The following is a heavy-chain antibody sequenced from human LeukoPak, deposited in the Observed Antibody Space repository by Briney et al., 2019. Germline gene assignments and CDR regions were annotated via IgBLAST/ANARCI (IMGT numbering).Heavy chain of an antibody. V-gene: IGHV1-46*01. CDR3: ARDVDWNYSFDY. J-gene: IGHJ4*02. Sequence: ASVKVSCKASGYTFTSYYMHWVRQAPGQGLEWMGIITPSGGSTTYAQKFQGRVTMTRDTSTSTVYMELSSLRSEDTAVYYCARDVDWNYSFDYWGQGTLVTVSS. CDR2: ITPSGGST. D-gene: IGHD1-7*01. CDR1: GYTFTSYY.